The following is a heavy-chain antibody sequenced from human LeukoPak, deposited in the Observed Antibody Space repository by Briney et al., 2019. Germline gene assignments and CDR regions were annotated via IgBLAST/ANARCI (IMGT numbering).Heavy chain of an antibody. V-gene: IGHV4-34*01. CDR1: GGSFSGYY. J-gene: IGHJ4*02. CDR2: INHSGST. CDR3: ARHDILTGYYSY. Sequence: SETLSLTCAVYGGSFSGYYWSWIRQPPGKGLEWIGEINHSGSTNYNPSLKSRVTISVDTSKNQFSLKLSSVTAAATAVYYCARHDILTGYYSYWGQGTLVTVSS. D-gene: IGHD3-9*01.